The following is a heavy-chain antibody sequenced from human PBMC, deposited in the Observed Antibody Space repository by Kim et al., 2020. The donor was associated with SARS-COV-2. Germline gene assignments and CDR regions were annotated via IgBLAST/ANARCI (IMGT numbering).Heavy chain of an antibody. CDR1: GGSISSYY. V-gene: IGHV4-59*13. CDR2: IYYSGST. J-gene: IGHJ5*02. D-gene: IGHD2-15*01. Sequence: SETLSLTCTVSGGSISSYYWSWIRQPPGKGLEWIGYIYYSGSTNYNPSLKSRVTISVDTSKNQFSLKLSSVTAADTAVSYCARDLGSKLVVATPTGGFDP. CDR3: ARDLGSKLVVATPTGGFDP.